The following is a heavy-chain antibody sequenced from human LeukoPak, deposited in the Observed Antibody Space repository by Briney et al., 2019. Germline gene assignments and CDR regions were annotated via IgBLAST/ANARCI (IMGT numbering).Heavy chain of an antibody. V-gene: IGHV3-30*04. CDR2: ISYDGSNK. CDR1: GFTFSSYA. CDR3: ARVWGCSSTSCYEGTFDY. D-gene: IGHD2-2*01. J-gene: IGHJ4*02. Sequence: GRSLRLSCAASGFTFSSYAMHWVRQAPGKGLEWVAVISYDGSNKYYADSVKGRFTISRDNSKNTLYLQVNSLRAEDTAVYYCARVWGCSSTSCYEGTFDYWGQGALVTVSS.